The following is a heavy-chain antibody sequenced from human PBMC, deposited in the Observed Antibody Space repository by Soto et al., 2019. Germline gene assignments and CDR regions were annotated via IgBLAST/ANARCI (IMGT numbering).Heavy chain of an antibody. V-gene: IGHV3-23*01. D-gene: IGHD3-10*01. Sequence: GGSLRLSCAASGFTFGSYAMTWVRQVPGEGLQWVSSISNSGDSTSYADSVKGRFTTSRDNSKTTLYLQMNSLRAEDTSIYYCAKGSFGFDYWGQGTLVTVSS. CDR2: ISNSGDST. CDR3: AKGSFGFDY. J-gene: IGHJ4*02. CDR1: GFTFGSYA.